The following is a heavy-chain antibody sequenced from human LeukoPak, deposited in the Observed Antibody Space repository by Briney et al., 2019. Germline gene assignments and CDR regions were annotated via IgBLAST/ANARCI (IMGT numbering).Heavy chain of an antibody. CDR2: IYYSGST. CDR3: ARGAGWYNY. J-gene: IGHJ4*02. D-gene: IGHD6-19*01. CDR1: GDSINSDY. V-gene: IGHV4-59*01. Sequence: SENQSLTCAVSGDSINSDYWSWLRQPPGKGLEWIGYIYYSGSTNYNPSLKSRVTISVDTSKKEFSLKLSSVTAADTAVYYCARGAGWYNYWGQGTLVTVSS.